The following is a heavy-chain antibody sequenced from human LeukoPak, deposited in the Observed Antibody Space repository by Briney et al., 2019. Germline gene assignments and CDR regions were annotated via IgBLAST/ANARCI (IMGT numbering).Heavy chain of an antibody. CDR1: GYTFTSYY. CDR3: ARDWGLYYYGMDV. D-gene: IGHD3-16*01. V-gene: IGHV1-46*01. CDR2: INPSGGST. J-gene: IGHJ6*02. Sequence: GASVKVFCKASGYTFTSYYMHWVRQAPGQGLEWMGIINPSGGSTSYAQKFQGRVTITADESTSTVYMELNSLRSEDMAMYYCARDWGLYYYGMDVWGQGTTVTVSS.